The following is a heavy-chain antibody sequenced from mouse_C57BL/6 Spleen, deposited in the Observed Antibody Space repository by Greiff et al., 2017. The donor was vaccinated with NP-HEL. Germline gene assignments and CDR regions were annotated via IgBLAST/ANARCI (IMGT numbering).Heavy chain of an antibody. D-gene: IGHD2-3*01. CDR3: ATAAMRGYDMDY. CDR1: GFTFTDYY. CDR2: IRNKANGYTT. J-gene: IGHJ4*01. V-gene: IGHV7-3*01. Sequence: EVKLMESGGGLVQPGGSLSLSCAAPGFTFTDYYMSWVRQPPGKALEWLGFIRNKANGYTTEYSASVKGRFTISRDNSQSILYLQMNALSAEDSDTSYCATAAMRGYDMDYWGQGTSVTVSS.